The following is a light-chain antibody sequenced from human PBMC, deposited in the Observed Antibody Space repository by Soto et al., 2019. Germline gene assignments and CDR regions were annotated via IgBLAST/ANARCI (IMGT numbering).Light chain of an antibody. Sequence: EIVLTQSPATLSLSPGERATLSCRASQSVSSYLAWYQHKPGQAPRLLIYDASNRAAGIPARFSGSGSGTDFTLSISSLEPEDSAVYYCQQRSKWLTFGGGTKVDIK. J-gene: IGKJ4*01. CDR1: QSVSSY. CDR3: QQRSKWLT. V-gene: IGKV3-11*01. CDR2: DAS.